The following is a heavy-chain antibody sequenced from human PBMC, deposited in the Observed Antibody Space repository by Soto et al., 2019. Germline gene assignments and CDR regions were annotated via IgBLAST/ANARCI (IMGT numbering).Heavy chain of an antibody. CDR3: ARVSAGGTRWFDS. CDR2: IYYRGTT. CDR1: GGSISTGVWY. V-gene: IGHV4-31*03. J-gene: IGHJ5*01. Sequence: QVQLQESGPGLVKPSQTLSLTCSVSGGSISTGVWYWSWVREHPGKGLEWIGGIYYRGTTSYNPSLGRRVTISRDTAKNQVSLKVNSVTAGDTGVYYCARVSAGGTRWFDSWGQGIRVTVSS. D-gene: IGHD6-13*01.